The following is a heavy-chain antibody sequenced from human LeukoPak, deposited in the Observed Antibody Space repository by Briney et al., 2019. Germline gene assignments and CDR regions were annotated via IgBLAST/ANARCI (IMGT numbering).Heavy chain of an antibody. CDR2: IYYSGST. Sequence: PSETLSLTCTVSGGSISGYYWSWIRQPPGKGLEWIGYIYYSGSTNYNPSLKSRVTISVDTSKNQFSLKLSSVTAADTAVYYCARVRLAAGRNYYYGMDVWGQGTTVTVSS. J-gene: IGHJ6*02. D-gene: IGHD6-13*01. V-gene: IGHV4-59*01. CDR1: GGSISGYY. CDR3: ARVRLAAGRNYYYGMDV.